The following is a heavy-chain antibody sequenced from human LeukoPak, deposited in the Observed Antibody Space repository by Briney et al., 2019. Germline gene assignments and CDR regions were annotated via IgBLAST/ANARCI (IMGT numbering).Heavy chain of an antibody. CDR1: GGSISSSNW. D-gene: IGHD3-22*01. CDR2: IYHSGST. CDR3: ARLAWDSSLLFGAFDI. Sequence: SGTLSLTCAVSGGSISSSNWWRWVRQPPGKGLEWIGEIYHSGSTNYNPSLKSRVTISVDKSKNQFSLKLGSVTAADTAVYYCARLAWDSSLLFGAFDIWGQGTMVTVSS. V-gene: IGHV4-4*02. J-gene: IGHJ3*02.